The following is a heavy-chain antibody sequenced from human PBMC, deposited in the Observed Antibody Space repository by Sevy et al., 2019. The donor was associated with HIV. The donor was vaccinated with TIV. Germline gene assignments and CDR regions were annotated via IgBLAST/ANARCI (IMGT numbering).Heavy chain of an antibody. V-gene: IGHV4-39*01. CDR1: GGSISSSSYY. CDR2: IYYSGST. Sequence: SETLSLTCTVSGGSISSSSYYWGWIRQPPGKGLEWIGSIYYSGSTYYNPSLKSRVTISVDTSKNQFSLKLSSVTAADTALYYCARRRESGAGLYYFDYWGQGTLVTVSS. J-gene: IGHJ4*02. CDR3: ARRRESGAGLYYFDY. D-gene: IGHD1-26*01.